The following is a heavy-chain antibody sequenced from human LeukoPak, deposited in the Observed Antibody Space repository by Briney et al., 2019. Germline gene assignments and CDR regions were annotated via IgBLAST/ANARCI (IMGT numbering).Heavy chain of an antibody. D-gene: IGHD3-9*01. CDR2: ISASGGST. CDR1: GFTLSSHA. V-gene: IGHV3-23*01. CDR3: ARDTDDYDILTGYLSWFDP. Sequence: GGSLGLSCAASGFTLSSHAMNWVRQAPGKGLEWLSGISASGGSTYYADSVKGRFTISRDNAKNTLYLQMNSLRAEDTAVYYCARDTDDYDILTGYLSWFDPWGQGTLVTVSS. J-gene: IGHJ5*02.